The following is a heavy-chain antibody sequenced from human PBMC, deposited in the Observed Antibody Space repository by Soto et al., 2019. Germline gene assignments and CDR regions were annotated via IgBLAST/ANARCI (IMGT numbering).Heavy chain of an antibody. Sequence: QVQLVESGGGVVQPGRSLRVSCAASGFTFSIYAMHWVRQAPGTGLEWVAVISYDGTKTYYADSVKGRFTISRDNSKNAVYLQMNSLRDEDTAVYYWAKDRGPRRQWLIEPVEYWGQGTLVTVSP. D-gene: IGHD6-19*01. CDR2: ISYDGTKT. CDR1: GFTFSIYA. J-gene: IGHJ4*02. CDR3: AKDRGPRRQWLIEPVEY. V-gene: IGHV3-30*18.